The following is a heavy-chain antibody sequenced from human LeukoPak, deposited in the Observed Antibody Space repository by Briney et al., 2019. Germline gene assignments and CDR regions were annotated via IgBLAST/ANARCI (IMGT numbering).Heavy chain of an antibody. V-gene: IGHV4-39*07. CDR3: ARDLGDRDYYYMDV. D-gene: IGHD3-16*01. Sequence: KPSETLSLTCTVSGGSISSNSNYWGWIRQPPGKGLEWIGSLYYSGSTYYNSSLKSRVTISVDTSKNQFSLKLSSVTAADTAVYYCARDLGDRDYYYMDVWGKGTTVTISS. J-gene: IGHJ6*03. CDR2: LYYSGST. CDR1: GGSISSNSNY.